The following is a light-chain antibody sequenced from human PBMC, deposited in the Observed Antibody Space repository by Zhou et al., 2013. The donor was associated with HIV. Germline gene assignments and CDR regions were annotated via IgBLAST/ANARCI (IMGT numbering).Light chain of an antibody. Sequence: IQLTQSPSSLSASVGDRVTITCRASQSISSYLNWYQHKPGKAPKLLIYAASTLQSGVPSRFTGSESATGSGTDFTLTITSLQPEDSATYYCQQYKSFPPTFGQGTKVEIK. V-gene: IGKV1-39*01. CDR2: AAS. CDR1: QSISSY. CDR3: QQYKSFPPT. J-gene: IGKJ1*01.